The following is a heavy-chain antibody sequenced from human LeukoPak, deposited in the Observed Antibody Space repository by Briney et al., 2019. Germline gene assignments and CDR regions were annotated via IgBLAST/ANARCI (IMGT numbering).Heavy chain of an antibody. D-gene: IGHD3-3*01. CDR2: ISAYNGNT. Sequence: GASVKVSCKASGYTFTSYGISWVRQAPGQGLEWMGWISAYNGNTNYAQKLQGRVTMTTDTSTSTAYMELRSLRSDDTAVYYCARVVLRFLEWSTPDYYYYMDVWGKGTTVTVSS. V-gene: IGHV1-18*01. CDR3: ARVVLRFLEWSTPDYYYYMDV. CDR1: GYTFTSYG. J-gene: IGHJ6*03.